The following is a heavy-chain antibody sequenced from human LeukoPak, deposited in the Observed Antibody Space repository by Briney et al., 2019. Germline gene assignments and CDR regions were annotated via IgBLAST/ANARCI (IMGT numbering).Heavy chain of an antibody. Sequence: SETLSLTCTVSGYSISSSYYWGWIRQPPGKGLEWIGSIYYSGSTYYNPSLKSRVTISVDTSKNQFSLKLSSVTAADTAVYYCARVGSYVEMATTSSLIDAFDIWGQGTKVTVSS. CDR3: ARVGSYVEMATTSSLIDAFDI. CDR2: IYYSGST. V-gene: IGHV4-38-2*02. CDR1: GYSISSSYY. D-gene: IGHD5-24*01. J-gene: IGHJ3*02.